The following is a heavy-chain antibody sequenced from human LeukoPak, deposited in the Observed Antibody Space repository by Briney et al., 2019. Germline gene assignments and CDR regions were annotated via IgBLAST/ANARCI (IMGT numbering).Heavy chain of an antibody. CDR1: GFTFSSSW. CDR3: ARQEISAWYGID. Sequence: GGSLRLSCAASGFTFSSSWMAWVRQAPGKGLEWVGNIKEDGTAKNYVVSVRGRFTISRDNADNSLYLQMNSLRAEDTAVYYCARQEISAWYGIDWGQGTLVTVSS. CDR2: IKEDGTAK. J-gene: IGHJ4*02. V-gene: IGHV3-7*01. D-gene: IGHD6-19*01.